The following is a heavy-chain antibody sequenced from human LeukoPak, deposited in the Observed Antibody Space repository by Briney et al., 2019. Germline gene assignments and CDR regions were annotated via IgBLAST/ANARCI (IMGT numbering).Heavy chain of an antibody. CDR3: AAAYFGVDQYYYGMDV. D-gene: IGHD3-3*01. CDR2: IRQDGSEK. V-gene: IGHV3-7*05. J-gene: IGHJ6*02. Sequence: PGGSLRLSCAASGFTFSGYSMSWVRQAPGKGLEWVANIRQDGSEKYYVDSVKGRFTISRDNAKNSLYLQMNSLRAEDTAVYYCAAAYFGVDQYYYGMDVWGQGTTVTVSS. CDR1: GFTFSGYS.